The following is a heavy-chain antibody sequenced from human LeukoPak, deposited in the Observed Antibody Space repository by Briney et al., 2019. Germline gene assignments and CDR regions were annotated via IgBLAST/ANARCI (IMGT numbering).Heavy chain of an antibody. CDR1: GGTFSSYT. Sequence: GASVKVSCKGSGGTFSSYTISWVRQAPGQGLEWMGRIIPILGIANYAQKFQGRVTITADKPTSTAYMELSSLRSEDTAVYYCARERGYSNYVIDYWGQGTLVTVSS. CDR2: IIPILGIA. J-gene: IGHJ4*02. CDR3: ARERGYSNYVIDY. D-gene: IGHD4-11*01. V-gene: IGHV1-69*04.